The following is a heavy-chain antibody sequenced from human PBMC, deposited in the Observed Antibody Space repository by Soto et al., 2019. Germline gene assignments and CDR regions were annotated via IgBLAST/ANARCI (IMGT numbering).Heavy chain of an antibody. CDR2: ISNSGGRT. CDR1: GFTFSNYA. J-gene: IGHJ4*02. CDR3: ANVIAAAGTY. Sequence: GGSLRLSCAASGFTFSNYAMSWVRQAPGKGLEWVSGISNSGGRTYYADSVKGRFTISRDNSKNTLYLQMNNLRAEDTAVYYCANVIAAAGTYWGQGTLVTVSS. V-gene: IGHV3-23*01. D-gene: IGHD6-13*01.